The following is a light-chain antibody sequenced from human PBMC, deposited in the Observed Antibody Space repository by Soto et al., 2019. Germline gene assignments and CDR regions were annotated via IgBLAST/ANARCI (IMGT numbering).Light chain of an antibody. Sequence: EVVMTQSPATLSVSPGEGATLSCRASQSVSSGAFAWYRQKPGQAPGLLIYGTSSRATGIPDRFSGSGSGTDFTLTISRLEPEDFAVYYCQQYGSSPRTFGQGTKVDIK. CDR3: QQYGSSPRT. CDR2: GTS. V-gene: IGKV3-20*01. J-gene: IGKJ1*01. CDR1: QSVSSGA.